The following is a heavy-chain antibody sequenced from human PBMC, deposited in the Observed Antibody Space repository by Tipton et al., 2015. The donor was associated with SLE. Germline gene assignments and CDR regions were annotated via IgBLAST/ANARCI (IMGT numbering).Heavy chain of an antibody. V-gene: IGHV4-4*07. J-gene: IGHJ4*02. CDR1: GGSISSYY. D-gene: IGHD6-19*01. CDR3: ASEGGSGWYSVGY. CDR2: IYTSGST. Sequence: TLSLTCTVSGGSISSYYWSWIRQPAGKGLEWIGRIYTSGSTNYNPSLKSRVTMSVDTSKNQFSLKLSSVTAADTAVYYCASEGGSGWYSVGYWGQRALVTVSS.